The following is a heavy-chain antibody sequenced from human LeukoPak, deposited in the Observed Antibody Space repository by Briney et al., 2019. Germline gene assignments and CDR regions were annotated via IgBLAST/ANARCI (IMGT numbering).Heavy chain of an antibody. Sequence: SSETLSLTCTVSGGSITSYYWSWIRQPPGKGLEWIGYIYYSESTNYNPSLKSRVTMSVDTSKNQFSLKLSSVTAADTAVYYCAREGYCSGGSCLNWFDSWGQGTLVTVSS. CDR3: AREGYCSGGSCLNWFDS. V-gene: IGHV4-59*12. D-gene: IGHD2-15*01. CDR1: GGSITSYY. J-gene: IGHJ5*01. CDR2: IYYSEST.